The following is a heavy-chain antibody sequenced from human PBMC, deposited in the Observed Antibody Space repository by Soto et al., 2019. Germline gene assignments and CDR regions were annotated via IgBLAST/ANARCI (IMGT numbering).Heavy chain of an antibody. CDR1: GGSFSGYY. V-gene: IGHV4-34*01. CDR2: INHSGST. CDR3: ARGGYYDSSGYPTLRY. J-gene: IGHJ4*02. Sequence: LETLSLTCAVYGGSFSGYYWIWIRQPPGKGLEWIGEINHSGSTNYNPSLKSRVTISVDTSKNQFSLKLSSVTAADTAVYYCARGGYYDSSGYPTLRYWGQGTLVTVSS. D-gene: IGHD3-22*01.